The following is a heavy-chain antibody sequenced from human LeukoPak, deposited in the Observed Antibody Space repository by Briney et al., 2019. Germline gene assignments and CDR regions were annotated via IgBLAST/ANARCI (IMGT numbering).Heavy chain of an antibody. Sequence: SGGSLRLSCVASGLTFSSYEMNWVRQAPGKGLEWVSYISSSGRTIYYADSVRGRFTISRDNAKNSLYLQMNSLRAEDTAVYYCVRAVACSGGSCYSYYYYYMDVWGKGTTVTVSS. CDR2: ISSSGRTI. J-gene: IGHJ6*03. CDR3: VRAVACSGGSCYSYYYYYMDV. V-gene: IGHV3-48*03. CDR1: GLTFSSYE. D-gene: IGHD2-15*01.